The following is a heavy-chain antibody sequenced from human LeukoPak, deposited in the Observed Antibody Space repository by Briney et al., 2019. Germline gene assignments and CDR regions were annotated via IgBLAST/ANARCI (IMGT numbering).Heavy chain of an antibody. J-gene: IGHJ4*02. CDR1: GGSISSYY. CDR3: ARFWTGNFDY. Sequence: KSSETLSLTCTVSGGSISSYYWSWIRQPPGKGLEWIGYIYYSGSTNYNPSLKSRVTISVDTSKNQFSLKLSSVTAADTAVYYCARFWTGNFDYWGQGTLVTVSS. V-gene: IGHV4-59*08. CDR2: IYYSGST. D-gene: IGHD3/OR15-3a*01.